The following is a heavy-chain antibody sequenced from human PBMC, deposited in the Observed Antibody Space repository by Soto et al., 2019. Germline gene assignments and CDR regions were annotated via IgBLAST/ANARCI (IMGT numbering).Heavy chain of an antibody. CDR2: IYYSGST. D-gene: IGHD2-2*02. CDR3: ARTGSRAAIV. V-gene: IGHV4-59*01. CDR1: GGSITSYY. J-gene: IGHJ4*02. Sequence: QVQLQESGPGLVKPSETLSLTCTVSGGSITSYYWSWIRQPPGKGLEWIGHIYYSGSTKYNPSHKSRVTLSLDTSKNQFSLKLTTVAAADTAVYYCARTGSRAAIVWGQGTLVTVSS.